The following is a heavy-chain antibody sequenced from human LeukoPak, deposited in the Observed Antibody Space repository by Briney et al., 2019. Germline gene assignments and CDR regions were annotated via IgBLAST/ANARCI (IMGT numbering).Heavy chain of an antibody. J-gene: IGHJ3*02. CDR1: GYSFTSYW. CDR3: ARRAPTDYDAFDI. V-gene: IGHV5-10-1*01. Sequence: GESLRISCKGSGYSFTSYWISWVRQLPGKGLEWMGRIDPSDSYTNYSPSFQGHVTISADKSISTAYLQWSSLKASDTAMYYCARRAPTDYDAFDIWGQGTMVTVSS. CDR2: IDPSDSYT. D-gene: IGHD4-11*01.